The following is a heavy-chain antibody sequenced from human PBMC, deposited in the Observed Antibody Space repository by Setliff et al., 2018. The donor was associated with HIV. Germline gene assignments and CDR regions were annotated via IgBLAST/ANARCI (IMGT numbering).Heavy chain of an antibody. CDR3: ARQNSGYAPGPFDY. D-gene: IGHD5-12*01. V-gene: IGHV4-38-2*01. CDR1: GGSFSGYY. CDR2: IYHSETT. Sequence: SETLSLTCAVYGGSFSGYYWGWIRQPPGKGLEWIGSIYHSETTYYNPSLWGRVTKSIDTSKNQFSLNLSSVTAADTAVYYCARQNSGYAPGPFDYWGQGILVTVSS. J-gene: IGHJ4*02.